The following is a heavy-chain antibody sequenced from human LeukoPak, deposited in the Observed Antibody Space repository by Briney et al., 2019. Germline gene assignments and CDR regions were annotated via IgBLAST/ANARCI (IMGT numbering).Heavy chain of an antibody. V-gene: IGHV3-33*06. J-gene: IGHJ4*02. CDR2: IWYDGSNK. Sequence: GRSLRLSCAASGFTFSSYGMHWVRQAPGKGLEWVAVIWYDGSNKYYADSVKGRFTISRDNSKSTLILQMNSLRVEDTALYYCTKRVKYGGTWDHFADWGQGTLVTVSS. CDR3: TKRVKYGGTWDHFAD. D-gene: IGHD1-26*01. CDR1: GFTFSSYG.